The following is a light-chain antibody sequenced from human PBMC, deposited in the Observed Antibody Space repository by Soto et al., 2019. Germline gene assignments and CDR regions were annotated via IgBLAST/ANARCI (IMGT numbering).Light chain of an antibody. CDR2: DVS. CDR3: SSYTINSLYV. V-gene: IGLV2-14*01. Sequence: QPASVSGSPGQSITISCTGTSSDVGGYDYVSWYQQHPGKAPKFMIYDVSNRPSGVSYRFSGSKSGNTASLTISGLQAEDEADYYCSSYTINSLYVFGTGTKLTVL. CDR1: SSDVGGYDY. J-gene: IGLJ1*01.